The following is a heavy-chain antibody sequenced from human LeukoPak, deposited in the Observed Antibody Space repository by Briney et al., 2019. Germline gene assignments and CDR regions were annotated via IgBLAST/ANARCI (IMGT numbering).Heavy chain of an antibody. V-gene: IGHV4-38-2*02. Sequence: PSETLSLTCTVSGYSISSGYYWGWIRQPPGKGLEWIGRIYHSGSTYYNPSLKSRVTISVDKSKNQFSLKLSSVTAADTAVYYCARLEMTTESNWFDPWGQGTLVTVSS. CDR3: ARLEMTTESNWFDP. D-gene: IGHD4-11*01. J-gene: IGHJ5*02. CDR1: GYSISSGYY. CDR2: IYHSGST.